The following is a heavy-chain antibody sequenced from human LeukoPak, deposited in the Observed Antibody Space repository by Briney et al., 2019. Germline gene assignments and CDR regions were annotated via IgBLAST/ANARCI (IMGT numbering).Heavy chain of an antibody. D-gene: IGHD3-22*01. V-gene: IGHV1-3*04. CDR2: INTGNGNT. CDR3: ARVPLHDASGHYYSH. CDR1: GYTFTNYG. Sequence: ASVKVSCKTSGYTFTNYGMHWARQAPRQSLEWMGWINTGNGNTKSSQKFQDRVTLTRDTSASTAYMELNSLSSEDTAVYFCARVPLHDASGHYYSHWGQGTLVTVSS. J-gene: IGHJ1*01.